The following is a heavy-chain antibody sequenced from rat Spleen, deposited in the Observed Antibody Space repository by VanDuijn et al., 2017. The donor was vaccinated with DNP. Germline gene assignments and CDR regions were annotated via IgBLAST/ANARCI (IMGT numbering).Heavy chain of an antibody. CDR1: GFTFSDYY. J-gene: IGHJ2*01. Sequence: EVQLVESGGGLVQPGWSLKLSCTASGFTFSDYYMAWVRQAPTKGLEWVASISYDGGRTYYRDSLKGRFTISRDNAENTVYLQMNSLRSEDTATYYCARPDYWGQGVMVTVSS. V-gene: IGHV5-20*01. CDR2: ISYDGGRT. CDR3: ARPDY.